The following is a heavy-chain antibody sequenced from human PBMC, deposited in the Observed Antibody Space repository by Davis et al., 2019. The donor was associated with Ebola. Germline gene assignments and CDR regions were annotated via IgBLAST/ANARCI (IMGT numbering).Heavy chain of an antibody. CDR2: ISAYNGNT. CDR1: GYTFTSYG. V-gene: IGHV1-18*01. J-gene: IGHJ4*02. Sequence: ASVKVSCKASGYTFTSYGISWVRQAPGQGLEWMGWISAYNGNTNYAQKLQGRVTMTRDTSTSTVYMELSSLRSEDTAVYYCARAPTWSQINYYCFDYWGQGTLVTVSS. CDR3: ARAPTWSQINYYCFDY. D-gene: IGHD3-10*01.